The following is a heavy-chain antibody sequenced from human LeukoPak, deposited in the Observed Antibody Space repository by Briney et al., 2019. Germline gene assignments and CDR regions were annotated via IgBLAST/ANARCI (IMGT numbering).Heavy chain of an antibody. J-gene: IGHJ4*02. CDR1: GFTFSSYD. CDR3: ARSVVRGVIALDY. CDR2: FSSSGTPI. D-gene: IGHD3-10*01. Sequence: PGGSLRLSCAASGFTFSSYDMNWVRQAPGKGLEWVSYFSSSGTPIYYADSVKGRFTMSRDSAKNSLYLQMNSLRDEDTAVYYCARSVVRGVIALDYWGQGTLVTVSS. V-gene: IGHV3-48*03.